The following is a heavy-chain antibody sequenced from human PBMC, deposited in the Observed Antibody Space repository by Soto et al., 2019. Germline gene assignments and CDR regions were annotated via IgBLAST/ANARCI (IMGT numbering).Heavy chain of an antibody. Sequence: PGESLKISCKASGDSFSTYWIAWVRQRPGKGLDWMGIIYPGDSDTRYSPSFQGQVTISVDNSIDTAYLEWTTLRASDSAMYYCARHSLATQPGDYWGQGTRVTVSS. D-gene: IGHD5-12*01. CDR3: ARHSLATQPGDY. CDR1: GDSFSTYW. V-gene: IGHV5-51*01. J-gene: IGHJ4*02. CDR2: IYPGDSDT.